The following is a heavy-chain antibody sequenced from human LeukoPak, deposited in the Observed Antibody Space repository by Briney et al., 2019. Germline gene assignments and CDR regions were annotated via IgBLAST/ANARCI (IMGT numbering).Heavy chain of an antibody. V-gene: IGHV4-4*07. CDR1: GGSISSYY. D-gene: IGHD3-3*01. J-gene: IGHJ4*02. CDR2: IYTSGST. Sequence: SEPLSLTCTVSGGSISSYYWSWIRQPAGKGLEWIGRIYTSGSTNYNPSFKSRVTMSVDTSKNQFSLKLSSVTAADTAVYYCARDEEWRRSINYFDYWGQGTLVTVSS. CDR3: ARDEEWRRSINYFDY.